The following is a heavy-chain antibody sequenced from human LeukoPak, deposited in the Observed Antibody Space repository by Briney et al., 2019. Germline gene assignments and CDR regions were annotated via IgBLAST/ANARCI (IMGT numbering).Heavy chain of an antibody. CDR2: ISSSSSYI. D-gene: IGHD3-22*01. V-gene: IGHV3-21*01. J-gene: IGHJ4*02. CDR3: ARGQGYYDSSGYYYFDY. Sequence: GGSLRLSCAASGFTFSSYSMNWVRQAPGKGLQWVSSISSSSSYIYYADSVKGRFTISRDNAKNSLYLQMNSLRDEDTAVYYCARGQGYYDSSGYYYFDYWGQGTLVNVSS. CDR1: GFTFSSYS.